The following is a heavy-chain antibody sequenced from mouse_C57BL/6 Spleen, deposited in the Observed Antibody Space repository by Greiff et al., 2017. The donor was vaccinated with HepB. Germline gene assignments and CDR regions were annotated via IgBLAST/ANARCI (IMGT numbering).Heavy chain of an antibody. V-gene: IGHV2-2*01. Sequence: QVQLQQSGPGLVQPSQSLSITCTVSGFSLTSYGVHWVRQSPGKGLEWLGVLWSGGSTDYNAAFISRLSISKDNSKSQVFFKMNSLQADDTAIYYCARDTRDAMDYWGQGTSVTVSS. CDR3: ARDTRDAMDY. CDR1: GFSLTSYG. CDR2: LWSGGST. J-gene: IGHJ4*01.